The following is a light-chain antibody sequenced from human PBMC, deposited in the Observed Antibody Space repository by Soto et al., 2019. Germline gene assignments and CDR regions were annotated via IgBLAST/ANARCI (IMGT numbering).Light chain of an antibody. V-gene: IGLV1-44*01. Sequence: QSVVTQPPSASGTPGQTVTISCSGTNSNIGGSTVNWYQQFPGTAPKLLIYENSQRPSGVPDRFSGSKSGTSASLAISGLQSDDEAFYYCATWDDSLRGFVSFGGGTQLTVL. CDR1: NSNIGGST. CDR2: ENS. J-gene: IGLJ2*01. CDR3: ATWDDSLRGFVS.